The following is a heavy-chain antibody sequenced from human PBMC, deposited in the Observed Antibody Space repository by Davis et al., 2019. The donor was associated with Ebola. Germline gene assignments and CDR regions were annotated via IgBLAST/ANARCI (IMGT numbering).Heavy chain of an antibody. CDR2: INHSGTI. D-gene: IGHD3-10*01. V-gene: IGHV4-34*01. CDR3: ARDEDYYGSI. J-gene: IGHJ3*02. Sequence: SETLSLTCAVYGGSFSSYYWSWIRQPPGKELEWIGEINHSGTINYNPSLKSRVTISVDTSKNQFSLKLTSVTAADTAVYYCARDEDYYGSIWGQGTMVTVSS. CDR1: GGSFSSYY.